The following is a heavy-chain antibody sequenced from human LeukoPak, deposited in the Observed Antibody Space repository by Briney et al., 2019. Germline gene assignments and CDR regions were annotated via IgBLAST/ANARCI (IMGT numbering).Heavy chain of an antibody. CDR2: IKEDGSEK. D-gene: IGHD1-26*01. CDR1: GFTFSSYW. J-gene: IGHJ5*02. Sequence: GGSLRLSCAASGFTFSSYWMTWVRQAPGKGLEWVANIKEDGSEKYYVDSVKGRFTTSRDNAKNSLYQQMNSLRAEDTAVYYCARDKGVVGKFDPWGQGTLVTVSS. CDR3: ARDKGVVGKFDP. V-gene: IGHV3-7*01.